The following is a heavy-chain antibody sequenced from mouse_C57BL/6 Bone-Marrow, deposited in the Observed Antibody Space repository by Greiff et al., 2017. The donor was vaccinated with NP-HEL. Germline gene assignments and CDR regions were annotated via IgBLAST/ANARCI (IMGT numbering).Heavy chain of an antibody. J-gene: IGHJ2*01. CDR3: AAGTVVDY. D-gene: IGHD1-1*01. V-gene: IGHV14-2*01. Sequence: VQLQQSGAELVKPGASVKMSCKASGYTFTSYWITWVKQRPGQGLEWIGRIDPEDGETKYAPKFQGKATITADTSSNTAYLQLSSLTSEDTAVYYCAAGTVVDYWGQGTTLTVSS. CDR1: GYTFTSYW. CDR2: IDPEDGET.